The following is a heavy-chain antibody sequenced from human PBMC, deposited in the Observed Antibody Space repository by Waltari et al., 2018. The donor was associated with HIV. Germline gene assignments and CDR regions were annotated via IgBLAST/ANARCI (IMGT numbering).Heavy chain of an antibody. J-gene: IGHJ3*02. V-gene: IGHV6-1*01. CDR3: ARLYWGNKAFDI. D-gene: IGHD3-16*01. Sequence: QVQLQPSGPGLVKPSQTLPHPCAISAASASGNSVAWNWIRQSPSRGLEWLGRTYYNSKWYNDYSLSVKSRISINPDTSKNQVSLQLNSVTPEDTAVYYCARLYWGNKAFDIWGQGTMVTVSS. CDR2: TYYNSKWYN. CDR1: AASASGNSVA.